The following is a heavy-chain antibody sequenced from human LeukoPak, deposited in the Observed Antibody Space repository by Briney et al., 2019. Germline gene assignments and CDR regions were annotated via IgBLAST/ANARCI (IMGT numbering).Heavy chain of an antibody. CDR3: ARYTDHYYFDY. CDR2: IYPGDSDT. D-gene: IGHD1-1*01. CDR1: GYSFTGYW. J-gene: IGHJ4*02. V-gene: IGHV5-51*01. Sequence: GESLKISCKGSGYSFTGYWIGWVRRMPGKGLEWMGIIYPGDSDTRYSPSFQGQVTISADKSISTAYLQWSSLNTSDTAIYYCARYTDHYYFDYWGQGTLVTVSS.